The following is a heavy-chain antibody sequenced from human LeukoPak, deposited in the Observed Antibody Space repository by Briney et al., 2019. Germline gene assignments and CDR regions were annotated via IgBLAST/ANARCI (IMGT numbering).Heavy chain of an antibody. CDR2: ISSSSSYI. Sequence: GGSLRLSCAASGFTFSSYSMNWVRQAPGKGLEWVSSISSSSSYIYYADSAKGRFTISRDNSKNTLYLQMNSLRAEDTAVYYCARVPYGDYFDYWGQGTLVTVSS. CDR3: ARVPYGDYFDY. V-gene: IGHV3-21*04. J-gene: IGHJ4*02. CDR1: GFTFSSYS. D-gene: IGHD4-17*01.